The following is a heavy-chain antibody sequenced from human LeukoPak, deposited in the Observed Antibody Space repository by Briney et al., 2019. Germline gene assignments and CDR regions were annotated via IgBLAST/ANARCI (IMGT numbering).Heavy chain of an antibody. J-gene: IGHJ3*02. V-gene: IGHV4-61*01. CDR2: TYYSGST. CDR3: ARDGKYDFWSGYPGAFDI. CDR1: GGSVSSGSYY. D-gene: IGHD3-3*01. Sequence: PSETLSLTCTVSGGSVSSGSYYWSWIRQPPGKGLEWIGYTYYSGSTNYNPSLKSRVTISVDTSKNQFSLKLSSVTAADTAVYYCARDGKYDFWSGYPGAFDIWGQGTMVTVSS.